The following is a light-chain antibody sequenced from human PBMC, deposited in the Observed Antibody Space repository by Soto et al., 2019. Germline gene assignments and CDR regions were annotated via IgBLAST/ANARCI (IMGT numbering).Light chain of an antibody. V-gene: IGKV1-5*01. J-gene: IGKJ1*01. CDR2: DAS. CDR1: QSISSW. CDR3: LQDINYPWT. Sequence: DIQMTQSPSTLSASVGDRVTITCRASQSISSWLAWYQQKPGKAPKLLIYDASSLEGGVPSRFSGSGSGTDFTLTISSLQPEDFATYYCLQDINYPWTFGQGTKVDTK.